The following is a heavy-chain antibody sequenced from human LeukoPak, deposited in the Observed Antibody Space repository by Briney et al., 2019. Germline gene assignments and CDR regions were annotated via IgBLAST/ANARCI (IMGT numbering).Heavy chain of an antibody. J-gene: IGHJ4*02. CDR1: GYTFTSYA. V-gene: IGHV7-4-1*02. D-gene: IGHD2-15*01. CDR3: ASEVAVAAHGFSFDY. CDR2: INTNTGNP. Sequence: ASVKVSCKASGYTFTSYAMNWVRQAPGQGLEWMGWINTNTGNPTYAQGFTGRFVFSLDTSVSTAYLQISSLKAEDTAVYYCASEVAVAAHGFSFDYWGQGTLVTVSS.